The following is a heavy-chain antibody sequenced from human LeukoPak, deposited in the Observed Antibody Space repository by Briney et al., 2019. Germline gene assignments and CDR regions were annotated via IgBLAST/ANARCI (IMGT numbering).Heavy chain of an antibody. V-gene: IGHV1-24*01. D-gene: IGHD3-10*01. CDR3: ATDRGAWEHLHYDY. Sequence: ASVKVSCKVSGYTLTELSMHWVRQAPGKGLEWMGGFDPEDGETIYAQKFLGRVTMTEDTSTDTAYMELSSLRSEDTAVYYCATDRGAWEHLHYDYWGQGTLVTVSS. J-gene: IGHJ4*02. CDR2: FDPEDGET. CDR1: GYTLTELS.